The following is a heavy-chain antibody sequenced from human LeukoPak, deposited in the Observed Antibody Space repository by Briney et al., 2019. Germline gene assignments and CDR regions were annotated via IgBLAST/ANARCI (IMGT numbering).Heavy chain of an antibody. J-gene: IGHJ4*02. CDR1: GFTFSSYA. CDR3: AKDGWELDYFDY. D-gene: IGHD1-26*01. CDR2: ISGSGGST. V-gene: IGHV3-23*01. Sequence: GGSLRLSCAASGFTFSSYAMSWVRQAPGKGLEWASAISGSGGSTYYADSVKGRFTISRDNSKNTLYLQMNSLRAEDTAVYYCAKDGWELDYFDYWGQGTLVTVSS.